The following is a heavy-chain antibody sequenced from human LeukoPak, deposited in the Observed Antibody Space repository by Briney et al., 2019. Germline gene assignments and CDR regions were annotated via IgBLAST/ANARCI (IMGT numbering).Heavy chain of an antibody. CDR3: ARLYSSSSGLRASDY. Sequence: GGSLRLSCEASGFTFNNYAMNWVRQTPGKGLEWVSYISSRGTTTYYADSVKGRFTISRDDAKNSLYPHMNSLRVEDTAVYYCARLYSSSSGLRASDYWGQGTLVTVSS. CDR2: ISSRGTTT. D-gene: IGHD6-6*01. J-gene: IGHJ4*02. CDR1: GFTFNNYA. V-gene: IGHV3-48*03.